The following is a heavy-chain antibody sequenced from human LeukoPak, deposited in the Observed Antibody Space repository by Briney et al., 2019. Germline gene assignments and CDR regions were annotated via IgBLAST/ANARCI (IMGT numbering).Heavy chain of an antibody. J-gene: IGHJ3*02. V-gene: IGHV3-74*01. CDR1: GFTFSSYW. D-gene: IGHD2-15*01. CDR3: AKVGCSGGSCYQYDAFDI. CDR2: TNSDGSST. Sequence: GGSLRLSCAASGFTFSSYWMHWVRQAPGKGLVLVSRTNSDGSSTSYADSVKGRFTISRDNAKNTLYLQMNSLRAEDAAVYYCAKVGCSGGSCYQYDAFDIWGQGTMVTVSS.